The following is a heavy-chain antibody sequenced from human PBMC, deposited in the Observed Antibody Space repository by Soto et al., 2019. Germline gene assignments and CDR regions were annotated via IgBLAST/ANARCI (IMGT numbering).Heavy chain of an antibody. D-gene: IGHD6-19*01. CDR2: IVVGSGNT. CDR1: GFSFTSSA. Sequence: SVKVSYNASGFSFTSSALQWVRQARGQRLEWIGWIVVGSGNTNYAQKFQERVTITRDMSTSTAYMELSSLRSEDTAVYYCAAWAGTTINWFDPWGQGTLVTVPQ. J-gene: IGHJ5*02. CDR3: AAWAGTTINWFDP. V-gene: IGHV1-58*01.